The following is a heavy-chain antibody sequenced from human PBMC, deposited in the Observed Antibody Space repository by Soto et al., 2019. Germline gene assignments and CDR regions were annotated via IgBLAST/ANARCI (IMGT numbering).Heavy chain of an antibody. CDR2: IKGDGST. D-gene: IGHD5-12*01. J-gene: IGHJ4*02. Sequence: QVQLQQWGAGLLKPSETLSLNCAVNGGSLSHYYWSWIRQPPGKGLEWIGEIKGDGSTNYSPSFKSRATISSDTSNNQFSLRLYAVTAADTGVYYCARGQEGVVATHWDQGTLVTVSS. CDR1: GGSLSHYY. V-gene: IGHV4-34*01. CDR3: ARGQEGVVATH.